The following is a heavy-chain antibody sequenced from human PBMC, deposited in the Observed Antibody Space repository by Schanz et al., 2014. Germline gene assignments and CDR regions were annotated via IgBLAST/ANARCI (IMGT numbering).Heavy chain of an antibody. V-gene: IGHV1-3*04. J-gene: IGHJ4*02. CDR3: ARGIGGYGANNYFDY. D-gene: IGHD5-12*01. CDR2: INTGSGDT. CDR1: EYSFTSYS. Sequence: QVQLVQSGAEVKRPGASVKVSCKASEYSFTSYSMHWVRQAPGQRLEWMGWINTGSGDTKYSQNCQGRVTITRDTSASTAYMELSSLRSEDTAVYSCARGIGGYGANNYFDYWGQGTLVTVSS.